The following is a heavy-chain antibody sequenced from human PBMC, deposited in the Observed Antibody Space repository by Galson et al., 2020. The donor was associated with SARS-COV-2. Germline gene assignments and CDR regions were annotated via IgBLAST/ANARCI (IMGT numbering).Heavy chain of an antibody. CDR2: IWYDGSNK. CDR1: GFTFSSYG. D-gene: IGHD3-16*02. V-gene: IGHV3-33*01. J-gene: IGHJ4*02. CDR3: ARSIMITFGGVIAHTQEYYFDY. Sequence: GGSLRLSCAASGFTFSSYGMHWVRQAPGKGLEWVAVIWYDGSNKYYADSVKGRFTISRDNSKNTLYLQMNSLRAEDTAVYYCARSIMITFGGVIAHTQEYYFDYWGQGTLVTVSS.